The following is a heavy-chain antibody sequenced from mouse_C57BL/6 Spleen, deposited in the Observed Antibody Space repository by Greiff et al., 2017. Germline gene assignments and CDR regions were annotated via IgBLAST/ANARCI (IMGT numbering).Heavy chain of an antibody. CDR1: GYTFTSYW. V-gene: IGHV1-59*01. J-gene: IGHJ2*01. CDR2: IDPSDSYT. D-gene: IGHD1-1*01. Sequence: QVQLQQPGAELVRPGTSVKLSCKASGYTFTSYWMHWVKQRPGQGLEWIGVIDPSDSYTNYNQKFKGKATLTVDTSSSTAYMQLGSLTSEDSAVYYCAPTGVDYWGQGTTLTVSS. CDR3: APTGVDY.